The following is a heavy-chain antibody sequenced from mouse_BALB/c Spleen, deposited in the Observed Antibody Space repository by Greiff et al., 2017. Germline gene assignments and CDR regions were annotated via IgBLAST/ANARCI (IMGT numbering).Heavy chain of an antibody. CDR1: GFSLTSYD. CDR3: VVMVTPYAMDY. V-gene: IGHV2-9-2*01. CDR2: IWTGGGT. J-gene: IGHJ4*01. Sequence: QVQLQQSGPGLVAPSQSLSITCTVSGFSLTSYDISWIRQPPGKGLEWLGVIWTGGGTNYNSAFMSRLSISKDNSKSQVFLKMNSLQTDDTAIYYCVVMVTPYAMDYWGQGTSVTVSS. D-gene: IGHD2-2*01.